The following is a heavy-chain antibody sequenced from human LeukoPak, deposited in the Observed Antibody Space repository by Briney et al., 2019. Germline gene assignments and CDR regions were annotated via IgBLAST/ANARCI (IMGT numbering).Heavy chain of an antibody. CDR3: AREGVATIFGVVITGYYYYYGMDV. V-gene: IGHV1-2*02. CDR2: INPNSGGT. Sequence: ASVKVSCKASGYTFTGYYMHWVRQAPGQGLEWMGWINPNSGGTNYAQKLQGRVTMTTDTSTSTAYMELRSLRSDDTAVYYCAREGVATIFGVVITGYYYYYGMDVWGQGTTVTVSS. CDR1: GYTFTGYY. D-gene: IGHD3-3*01. J-gene: IGHJ6*02.